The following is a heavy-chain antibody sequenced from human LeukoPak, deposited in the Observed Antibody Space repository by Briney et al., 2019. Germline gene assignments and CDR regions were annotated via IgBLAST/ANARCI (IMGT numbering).Heavy chain of an antibody. J-gene: IGHJ4*02. V-gene: IGHV4-59*11. Sequence: PSETLSLTCAVSDDSFSSHYWTWIRQPPGKGLEWIGYISYIGSTNYNPSLKSRVTISIDTSRNQFSLRLSSVTAADTAVYYCARRGGSESYLFDYWGQGTLVIVS. CDR2: ISYIGST. CDR3: ARRGGSESYLFDY. CDR1: DDSFSSHY. D-gene: IGHD3-10*01.